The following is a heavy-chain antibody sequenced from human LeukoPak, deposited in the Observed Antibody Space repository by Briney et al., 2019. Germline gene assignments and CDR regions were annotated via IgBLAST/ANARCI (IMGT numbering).Heavy chain of an antibody. V-gene: IGHV3-23*01. CDR1: GFTFSSYA. CDR2: ISGSGGST. CDR3: AKKDNIVVVPAASFDY. Sequence: GGSLRLSCAASGFTFSSYAMSWVRQAPGKGLEWVSAISGSGGSTYYADSVKGRFTISRDNSKNTLYLQMNSLRAEDTAVYYCAKKDNIVVVPAASFDYWGQGTLVTVSS. J-gene: IGHJ4*02. D-gene: IGHD2-2*01.